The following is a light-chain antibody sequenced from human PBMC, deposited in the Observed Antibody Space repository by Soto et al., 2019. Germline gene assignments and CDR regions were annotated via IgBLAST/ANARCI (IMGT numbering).Light chain of an antibody. CDR3: QQLNSYPIT. CDR2: GAS. V-gene: IGKV3-20*01. CDR1: QSVSSSY. Sequence: EIVLTQSPGTLSLSPGERSTVSFSSSQSVSSSYLAWYQQKPGQAPRLLIYGASSRATGIPDRFSGSVSGTDFTLTIGRLEPEDFATYYCQQLNSYPITFGQGTRLEI. J-gene: IGKJ5*01.